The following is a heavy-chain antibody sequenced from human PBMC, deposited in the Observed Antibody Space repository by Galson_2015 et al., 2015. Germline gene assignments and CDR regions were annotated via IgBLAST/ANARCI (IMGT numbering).Heavy chain of an antibody. CDR1: GFTFDDYG. CDR3: ARLWELLDAFDI. J-gene: IGHJ3*02. V-gene: IGHV3-20*01. Sequence: SLRLSCAASGFTFDDYGMSWVRQAPGKGLEWVSGINWNGGSTGYADSVKGRFTISRDNAKNSLYLQMNSLRAEDTALYHCARLWELLDAFDIWGQGTMVTVSS. CDR2: INWNGGST. D-gene: IGHD1-26*01.